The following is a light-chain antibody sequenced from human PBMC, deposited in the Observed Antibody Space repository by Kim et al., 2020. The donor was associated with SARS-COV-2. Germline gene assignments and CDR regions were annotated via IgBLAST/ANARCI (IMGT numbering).Light chain of an antibody. Sequence: QSALTQPRSVSGSPGQSVTISCTGTSSDVGRYDFVSWYQQHPGKAPKVVIYDVSKRPSGVPDRFSGSKSGNTASLTISGLQAEDEADYYCCSYASSYTWVFGGGTQLTVL. CDR1: SSDVGRYDF. CDR2: DVS. CDR3: CSYASSYTWV. J-gene: IGLJ3*02. V-gene: IGLV2-11*01.